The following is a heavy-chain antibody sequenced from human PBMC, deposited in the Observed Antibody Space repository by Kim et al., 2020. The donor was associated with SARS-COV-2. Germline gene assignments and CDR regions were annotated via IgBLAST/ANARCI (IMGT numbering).Heavy chain of an antibody. V-gene: IGHV1-46*01. D-gene: IGHD3-22*01. CDR3: ARGTMIGVVVTDGAFDI. CDR2: INPSGGST. CDR1: RYTFTNYY. J-gene: IGHJ3*02. Sequence: ASVKVSCKASRYTFTNYYMHWVRQAPGQGLEWMGIINPSGGSTSYAQKFQGRVTLTRDTSTSTVYMDPSSLRSEDTAVYYCARGTMIGVVVTDGAFDIWG.